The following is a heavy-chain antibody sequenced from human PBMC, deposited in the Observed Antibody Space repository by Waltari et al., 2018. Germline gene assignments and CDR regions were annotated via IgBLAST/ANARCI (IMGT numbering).Heavy chain of an antibody. CDR1: GFTLSSSA. Sequence: EVQLLESGGDLVQPGGSLRLSCAASGFTLSSSAMSWVRQAPGKGLEWVSDISGSGGSTYYADSVKGRFTISRDNSKNTLFLQMSSLRGEDTAVYYCAKDTGMVTSDYFDYWGQGTLVTVSS. CDR2: ISGSGGST. J-gene: IGHJ4*02. CDR3: AKDTGMVTSDYFDY. V-gene: IGHV3-23*01. D-gene: IGHD5-18*01.